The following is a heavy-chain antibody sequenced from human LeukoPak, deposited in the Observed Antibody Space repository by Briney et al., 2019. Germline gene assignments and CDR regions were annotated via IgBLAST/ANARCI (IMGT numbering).Heavy chain of an antibody. J-gene: IGHJ4*02. V-gene: IGHV4-59*01. D-gene: IGHD3-3*01. CDR2: IYYSGST. CDR1: GGSIISYY. Sequence: SETLSLTCTVSGGSIISYYWSWIRQAPGKGLEWIGYIYYSGSTNYNPSLKSRVTISVDTSKNQFSLKLSSVTAADTAVYYCAREGYDFWSGYPYFDYWGQGTLVTVSS. CDR3: AREGYDFWSGYPYFDY.